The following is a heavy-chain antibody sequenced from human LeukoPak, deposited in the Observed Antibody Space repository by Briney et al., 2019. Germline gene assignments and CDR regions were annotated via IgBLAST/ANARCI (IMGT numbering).Heavy chain of an antibody. CDR1: GFTFSSRW. CDR3: ARELGSGIDY. J-gene: IGHJ4*02. V-gene: IGHV3-7*05. Sequence: PGGSLSLSCAASGFTFSSRWVSWVRQPPGEGLEWVAKIKEDGSVKNYVDSVKGRFTISRDNAKNSLFLQMNSLRAEDTAVYYCARELGSGIDYWGQGTLVTVSS. CDR2: IKEDGSVK. D-gene: IGHD2-15*01.